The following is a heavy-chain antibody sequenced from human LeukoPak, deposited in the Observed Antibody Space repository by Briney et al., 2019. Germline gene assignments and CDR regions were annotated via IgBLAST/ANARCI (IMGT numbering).Heavy chain of an antibody. CDR2: TSGSGGNT. CDR3: AKDPGVARFGELWNYLDP. V-gene: IGHV3-23*01. CDR1: GFTFIRYA. J-gene: IGHJ5*02. D-gene: IGHD3-10*01. Sequence: PGGSLRLSCPASGFTFIRYAMSWVRPAPGKGLAWVSATSGSGGNTYYADSVKGRFTISRDNSKKTLYLQLSRLRAEDTAVYYCAKDPGVARFGELWNYLDPWGQGTLVTVSS.